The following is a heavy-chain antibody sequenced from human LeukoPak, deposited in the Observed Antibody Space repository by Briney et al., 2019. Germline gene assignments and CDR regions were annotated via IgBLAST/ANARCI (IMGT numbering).Heavy chain of an antibody. Sequence: RGSLRLSCAASGFTFSSYDMHWVRQATGRGLEWVSAIGTAGDTYYPGSVKGRFTISRENAKNSLYLQMNSLRAGDTAVYYCARSYGGHYDYWGQGTLVTVSS. V-gene: IGHV3-13*01. CDR2: IGTAGDT. CDR1: GFTFSSYD. J-gene: IGHJ4*02. D-gene: IGHD4-23*01. CDR3: ARSYGGHYDY.